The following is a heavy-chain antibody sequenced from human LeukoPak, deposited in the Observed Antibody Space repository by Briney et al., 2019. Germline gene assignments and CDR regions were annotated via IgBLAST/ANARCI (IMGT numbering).Heavy chain of an antibody. CDR2: IFPGDSDT. D-gene: IGHD1/OR15-1a*01. V-gene: IGHV5-51*01. J-gene: IGHJ4*02. CDR3: ATSESQTKFDY. Sequence: GGSLRLSCAASGFTFSSYWMSWVRQAPGKGLEWVGIIFPGDSDTIYSPSFQGQVTISADKSINTAYLQWSSLKASDTAMYFCATSESQTKFDYWGQGTQVIVSS. CDR1: GFTFSSYW.